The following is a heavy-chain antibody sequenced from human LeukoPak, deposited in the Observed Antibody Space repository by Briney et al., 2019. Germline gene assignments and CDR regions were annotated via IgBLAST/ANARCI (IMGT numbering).Heavy chain of an antibody. CDR3: ASSVTTSDWYFDL. CDR1: GGSISSSSYY. V-gene: IGHV4-61*02. Sequence: SQTLSLTCPVSGGSISSSSYYWSWIRQPAGKGLEWIGRIYGSGSTNYNPSLKSRITISVDTSKNQFSLKLSSVTAADTAVYYCASSVTTSDWYFDLWGRGTLVTVSS. J-gene: IGHJ2*01. D-gene: IGHD4-17*01. CDR2: IYGSGST.